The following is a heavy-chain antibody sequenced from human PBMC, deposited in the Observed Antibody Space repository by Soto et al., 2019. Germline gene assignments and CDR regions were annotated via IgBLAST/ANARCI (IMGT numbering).Heavy chain of an antibody. D-gene: IGHD5-18*01. Sequence: SVKVSYKASGGTFSSYAISWVRQAPGQGLEWMGGIIPIFGTANYAQKFQGRVTITADESTSTAYMELSSLRSEDTAVYYCARSEAAMDYFDYWGQGTLVTVSS. CDR3: ARSEAAMDYFDY. J-gene: IGHJ4*02. CDR1: GGTFSSYA. V-gene: IGHV1-69*13. CDR2: IIPIFGTA.